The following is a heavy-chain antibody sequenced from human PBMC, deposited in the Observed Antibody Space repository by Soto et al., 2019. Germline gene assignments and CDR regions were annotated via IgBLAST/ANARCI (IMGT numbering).Heavy chain of an antibody. Sequence: QVQLVESGGGVVQPGRSLRLSCAASGFTFSSYGMHWVRQAPGKGLEWVAVIWYDGSNKYYADSVKGRFTISRDNSKNTLYLQMNSLRAEDTAVYYCARDQDIVVVTARVTSGFDYWGQGTLVTVSS. J-gene: IGHJ4*02. CDR1: GFTFSSYG. V-gene: IGHV3-33*01. CDR3: ARDQDIVVVTARVTSGFDY. D-gene: IGHD2-21*02. CDR2: IWYDGSNK.